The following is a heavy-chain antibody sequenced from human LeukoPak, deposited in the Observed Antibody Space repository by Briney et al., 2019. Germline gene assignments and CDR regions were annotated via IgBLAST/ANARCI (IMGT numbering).Heavy chain of an antibody. CDR1: GYTFTSYY. V-gene: IGHV1-46*01. D-gene: IGHD2-2*01. CDR3: ATATLPLVVPAASWFDP. Sequence: ASVKVSCKASGYTFTSYYMHWVRQAPGQGLEWMGIINPSGGSTSYAQKFQGRVTMTRDTSTSTVYMELSSLRSEDTAVYYCATATLPLVVPAASWFDPWGQGTLVTVSS. CDR2: INPSGGST. J-gene: IGHJ5*02.